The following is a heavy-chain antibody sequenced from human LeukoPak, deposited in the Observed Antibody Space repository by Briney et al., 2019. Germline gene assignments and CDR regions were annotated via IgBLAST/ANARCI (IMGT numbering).Heavy chain of an antibody. CDR1: GFTVSSNY. CDR2: IYTGGST. V-gene: IGHV3-53*01. D-gene: IGHD1-14*01. Sequence: GGSLRLSCAASGFTVSSNYMSWVRQAPGKGLEWVSVIYTGGSTNYADSVKGRFTISRDNSKNTLYLQMSSLRAEDTAVYYCATLEPYGYWGQGTLVTVSS. CDR3: ATLEPYGY. J-gene: IGHJ4*02.